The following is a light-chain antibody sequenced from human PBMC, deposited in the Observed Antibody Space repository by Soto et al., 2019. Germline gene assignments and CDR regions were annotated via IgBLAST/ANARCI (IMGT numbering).Light chain of an antibody. CDR2: DVS. V-gene: IGLV2-14*01. CDR1: SSDVGAYDY. Sequence: QSALTQPASGSGSPVQSIPITCTGTSSDVGAYDYVSWHQQHPGKAPKVMIYDVSYRPSGVSNRFSGSKSGNTASLTISGLQAEDEADYYCSSYRSSSTHNYVFGTGTKVTVL. J-gene: IGLJ1*01. CDR3: SSYRSSSTHNYV.